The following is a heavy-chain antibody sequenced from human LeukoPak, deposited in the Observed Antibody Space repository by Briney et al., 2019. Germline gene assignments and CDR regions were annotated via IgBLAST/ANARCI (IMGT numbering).Heavy chain of an antibody. V-gene: IGHV3-74*01. CDR2: INDDGSST. CDR1: GFTFSSYW. J-gene: IGHJ6*02. D-gene: IGHD3-10*01. Sequence: GGSLRLSCAASGFTFSSYWMHWVRQAPGKGLVWVSRINDDGSSTSYADSVKGRFTISRDNAKNTLYLQMNSLRAEDTAVYYCASGRARGYYYYGMDVWGQGTTVTVFS. CDR3: ASGRARGYYYYGMDV.